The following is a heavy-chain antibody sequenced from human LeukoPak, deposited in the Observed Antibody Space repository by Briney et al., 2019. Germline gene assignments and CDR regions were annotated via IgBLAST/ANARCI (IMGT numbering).Heavy chain of an antibody. Sequence: GGSLRLSCAASGFTFTNAWMSWVRQAPGKGLEWVANIKQDGSEKYYVDSVKGRFTISRDNAKNSLYLQMNSLRAEDTAVYYCTTARGSDLQYFQYWGQGTLVTVSS. CDR1: GFTFTNAW. D-gene: IGHD1-26*01. CDR3: TTARGSDLQYFQY. V-gene: IGHV3-7*03. CDR2: IKQDGSEK. J-gene: IGHJ1*01.